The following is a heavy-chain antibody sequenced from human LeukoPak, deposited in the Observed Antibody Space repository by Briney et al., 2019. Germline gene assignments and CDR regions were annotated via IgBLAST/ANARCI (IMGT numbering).Heavy chain of an antibody. CDR1: GGSISSYY. CDR3: ARTYSSGWYNWFDP. D-gene: IGHD6-19*01. J-gene: IGHJ5*02. CDR2: IYYSGST. Sequence: SETLSLTCTVSGGSISSYYWSWIRQPPGKGLEWIVYIYYSGSTNYNPSLKSRVTISVDTSKNQFSLKLSSVTAADTAVYYCARTYSSGWYNWFDPWGQGTLVTVSS. V-gene: IGHV4-59*01.